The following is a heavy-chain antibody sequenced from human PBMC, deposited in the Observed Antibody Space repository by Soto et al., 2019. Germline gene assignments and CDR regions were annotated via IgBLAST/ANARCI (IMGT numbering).Heavy chain of an antibody. Sequence: SETLSLTRTVSGASMSEYFWSWIRQSPGKGLEWIGYIYYLGSTDYNPSLKSRVTISVDTSKRQFSLRLTSVTAADTAVYYCARDGYDGSGSPYPAFWGPGTQVTVS. V-gene: IGHV4-59*01. CDR3: ARDGYDGSGSPYPAF. D-gene: IGHD3-10*01. J-gene: IGHJ4*02. CDR2: IYYLGST. CDR1: GASMSEYF.